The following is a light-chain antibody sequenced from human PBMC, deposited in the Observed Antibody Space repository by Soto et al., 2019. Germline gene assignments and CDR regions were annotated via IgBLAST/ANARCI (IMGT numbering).Light chain of an antibody. CDR3: QSYHSGNVV. CDR2: EDN. J-gene: IGLJ2*01. Sequence: NFMLTQPHSVSESPGKTVTISCTRGSGGIASNYVQWYQQRPGSAPTPVIYEDNERPSGVPDRFSGSIDSSSNSASLTISGLKTDDEADYYCQSYHSGNVVFGGGTKLTVL. V-gene: IGLV6-57*04. CDR1: SGGIASNY.